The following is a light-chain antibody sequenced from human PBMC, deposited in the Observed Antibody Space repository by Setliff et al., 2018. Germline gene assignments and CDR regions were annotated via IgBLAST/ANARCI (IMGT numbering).Light chain of an antibody. CDR1: GSDVGAYKF. Sequence: QSVLTQPASVSGSPGQSIAVSCTGSGSDVGAYKFVSWYQQRPGKAPRLMIYDVSNRPSGVSDRFSGSKSGNTASLTISGLQAVDEADYYCCSYTGTSTPYVFGTGTRSPS. CDR2: DVS. V-gene: IGLV2-14*01. J-gene: IGLJ1*01. CDR3: CSYTGTSTPYV.